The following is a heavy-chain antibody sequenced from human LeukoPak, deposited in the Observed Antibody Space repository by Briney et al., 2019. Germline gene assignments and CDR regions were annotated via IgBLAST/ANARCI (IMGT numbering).Heavy chain of an antibody. CDR1: GYTFTIYG. Sequence: ASVKVSCKTSGYTFTIYGVSWVRQAPGRGLQWLGWISPRNGNTAYAQDLQGRVTMTRDTSTTTAYLELRSLRSDDTAIYYCARDLNYVTLGYNILADVGYYFDYWGQGSLVTVSS. V-gene: IGHV1-18*01. J-gene: IGHJ4*02. CDR2: ISPRNGNT. CDR3: ARDLNYVTLGYNILADVGYYFDY. D-gene: IGHD3-9*01.